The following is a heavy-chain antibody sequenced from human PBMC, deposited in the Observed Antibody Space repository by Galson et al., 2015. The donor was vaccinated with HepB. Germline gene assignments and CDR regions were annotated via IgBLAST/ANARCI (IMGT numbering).Heavy chain of an antibody. J-gene: IGHJ4*02. CDR3: ARDPGGGGYDLDY. CDR1: GFTVNRYW. V-gene: IGHV3-74*01. CDR2: INSDGSGT. Sequence: SLRLSCAVSGFTVNRYWMHWVRQAPGKGLVWVARINSDGSGTAYADFVRGRFTISRDNARKRLYLQMNGLKVEDTAVYYCARDPGGGGYDLDYWGQGTQVSFSS. D-gene: IGHD5-12*01.